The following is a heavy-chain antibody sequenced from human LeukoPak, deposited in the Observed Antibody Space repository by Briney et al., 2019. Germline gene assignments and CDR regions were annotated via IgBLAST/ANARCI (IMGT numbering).Heavy chain of an antibody. J-gene: IGHJ2*01. Sequence: SETLSLTCAVYGGSFSGYYWSWIRQPPGKGLEWIGEIDHSGSTNYNPSLKSRVTISVDTSKNQFSLKLSSVTAADTAVYYCARGYCSGGSCYGHFDLWGRGTLVTVSS. CDR1: GGSFSGYY. CDR2: IDHSGST. V-gene: IGHV4-34*01. D-gene: IGHD2-15*01. CDR3: ARGYCSGGSCYGHFDL.